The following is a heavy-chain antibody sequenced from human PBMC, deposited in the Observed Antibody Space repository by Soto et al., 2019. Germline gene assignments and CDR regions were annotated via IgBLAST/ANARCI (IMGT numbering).Heavy chain of an antibody. Sequence: SETLSLTCTVSGGSISSGGYYWSWIRQHPGKGLEWIGYIYYSGSTYYNPSLKSRVTISVDTSKNQFSLKLSSVTAADTAVYYCARRPGSSWGGAFDIWGQGTMVTVSS. CDR1: GGSISSGGYY. D-gene: IGHD6-13*01. V-gene: IGHV4-31*03. J-gene: IGHJ3*02. CDR2: IYYSGST. CDR3: ARRPGSSWGGAFDI.